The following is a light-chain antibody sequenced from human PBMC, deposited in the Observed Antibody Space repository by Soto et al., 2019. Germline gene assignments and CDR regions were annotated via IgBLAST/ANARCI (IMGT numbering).Light chain of an antibody. J-gene: IGKJ4*01. CDR2: WAS. CDR1: QSALYSSNNKNY. Sequence: DIVMTQSPDSLAVSLGERATINCKSSQSALYSSNNKNYLAWYQQKPGQPPKLLIYWASTRESGVPERFSGSGSGTDFSLTISSLQAEDVAIYYCQQTRSFPLTFGGGTKVEI. CDR3: QQTRSFPLT. V-gene: IGKV4-1*01.